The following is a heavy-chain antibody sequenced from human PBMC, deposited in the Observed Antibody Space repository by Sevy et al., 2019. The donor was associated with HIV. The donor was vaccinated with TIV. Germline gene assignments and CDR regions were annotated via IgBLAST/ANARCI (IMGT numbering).Heavy chain of an antibody. CDR2: IGGSGETT. V-gene: IGHV3-23*01. D-gene: IGHD1-26*01. Sequence: GGSLRLSCAASGFTFSSYAVTWVRQAPEKGLEWVSLIGGSGETTYYADSVRGRFTISSDNSKNTVYLQMNSLRAEDTAIYYCARVGGWEVGSLDNWFDPCGQGTLVTVSS. CDR1: GFTFSSYA. J-gene: IGHJ5*02. CDR3: ARVGGWEVGSLDNWFDP.